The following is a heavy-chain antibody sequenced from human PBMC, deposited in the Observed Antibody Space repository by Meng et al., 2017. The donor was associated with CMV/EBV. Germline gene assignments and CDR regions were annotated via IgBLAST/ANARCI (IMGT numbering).Heavy chain of an antibody. CDR1: GFTFKSYG. CDR2: ISRRGDDT. Sequence: LSCGASGFTFKSYGMSWVREVGGKGLEWVSGISRRGDDTYYADSVKGRFTISRVNSNNTLYLQMNSLRVEETAVYYCAKEVTMVRGTYWGQGTLVTVSS. D-gene: IGHD3-10*01. CDR3: AKEVTMVRGTY. J-gene: IGHJ4*02. V-gene: IGHV3-23*01.